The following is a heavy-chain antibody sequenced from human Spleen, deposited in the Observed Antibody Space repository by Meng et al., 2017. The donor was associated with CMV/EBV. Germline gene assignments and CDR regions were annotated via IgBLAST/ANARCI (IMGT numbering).Heavy chain of an antibody. CDR2: IRYDGSNK. CDR3: ARVEYYYYGMDV. Sequence: GESLKISCAASGFTFSSYGMHWVRQAPGKGLEWVAFIRYDGSNKYYADSVKGRFTISRDNSKNTLYLQMNSLRAEDTAVYYCARVEYYYYGMDVWGQGTTVTVSS. CDR1: GFTFSSYG. V-gene: IGHV3-30*02. J-gene: IGHJ6*02.